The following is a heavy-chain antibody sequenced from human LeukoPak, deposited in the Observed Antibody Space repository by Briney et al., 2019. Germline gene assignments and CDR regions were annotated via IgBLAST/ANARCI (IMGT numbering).Heavy chain of an antibody. J-gene: IGHJ3*02. Sequence: PGGSLRLSCAASGFTFSNAWMSWVRQAPGKGLEWVGRIKSKTEGGTTDYAAPVKGRFTISRDDSKNTLYLQMNSLKTEDTAVYYCTTEVGNWNDVAPLDAFDIWGQGTMVTVSS. CDR1: GFTFSNAW. V-gene: IGHV3-15*01. CDR3: TTEVGNWNDVAPLDAFDI. D-gene: IGHD1-20*01. CDR2: IKSKTEGGTT.